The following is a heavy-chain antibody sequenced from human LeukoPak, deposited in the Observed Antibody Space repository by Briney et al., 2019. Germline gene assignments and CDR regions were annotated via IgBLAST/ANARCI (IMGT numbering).Heavy chain of an antibody. CDR2: INNDGSST. D-gene: IGHD6-13*01. CDR3: VRITAAGFSDY. V-gene: IGHV3-74*01. J-gene: IGHJ4*02. Sequence: PGGSLRLSCVVSGFTFSNYWIHWVRQAPGKGLVWVSRINNDGSSTSYADSVKGRFTISRDNAKNTLYLQMNSLRAEDTAVYYCVRITAAGFSDYWGQGTLVTVSS. CDR1: GFTFSNYW.